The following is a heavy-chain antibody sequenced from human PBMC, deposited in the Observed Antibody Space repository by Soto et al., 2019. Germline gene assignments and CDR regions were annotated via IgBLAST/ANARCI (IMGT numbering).Heavy chain of an antibody. CDR1: GGTFSSYA. J-gene: IGHJ3*02. CDR2: IIPIFGTA. Sequence: SVKVSFKGSGGTFSSYAISWVRQAPGQGLEWMGGIIPIFGTANYAQKFQGRVTITADESTSTAYMELSSLRSEDTAVYYCAREVSDYGDYGRAFDIWGQGTMVTVSS. CDR3: AREVSDYGDYGRAFDI. D-gene: IGHD4-17*01. V-gene: IGHV1-69*13.